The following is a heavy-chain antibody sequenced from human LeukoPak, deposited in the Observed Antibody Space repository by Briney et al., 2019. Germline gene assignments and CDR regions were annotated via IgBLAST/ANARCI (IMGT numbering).Heavy chain of an antibody. CDR1: GGTFSSYT. V-gene: IGHV1-69*02. CDR3: ARGKLAAAGRNTPRVDY. D-gene: IGHD6-13*01. CDR2: IIPILGIA. Sequence: GSSVKVSCKASGGTFSSYTISWVRQAPGQGLEWMGRIIPILGIANYAQKFQGRVTITADKSTSTAYMELSRLRSDDTAVYYCARGKLAAAGRNTPRVDYWGQGTLVTVSS. J-gene: IGHJ4*02.